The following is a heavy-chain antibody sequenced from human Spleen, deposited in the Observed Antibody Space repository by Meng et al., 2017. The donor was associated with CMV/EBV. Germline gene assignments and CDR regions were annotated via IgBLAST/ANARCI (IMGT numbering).Heavy chain of an antibody. J-gene: IGHJ3*02. CDR3: AKAVYSGRLDDAFDI. CDR2: ISWNSGSK. CDR1: GFTFDDYA. V-gene: IGHV3-9*03. Sequence: SLRLSCAASGFTFDDYAMHWVRQAPGKGLEWVSGISWNSGSKDYADSVKGRFTISRDNAKNSLFLQMNSLRAEDMALYYCAKAVYSGRLDDAFDIRGQGTMVTVSS. D-gene: IGHD1-26*01.